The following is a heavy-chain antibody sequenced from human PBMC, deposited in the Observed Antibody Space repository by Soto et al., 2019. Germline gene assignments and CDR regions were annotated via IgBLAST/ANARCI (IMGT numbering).Heavy chain of an antibody. D-gene: IGHD3-10*01. CDR1: GGSFSGYY. CDR2: INHSGST. Sequence: SETLSLTCAVYGGSFSGYYWSWIRQPPGKGLEWIGEINHSGSTNYNPSLKSRVTISVDTSKNQFSLKLSSVTAADTAVYYCARGRLVREYGMDVWGQGTTVTVSS. J-gene: IGHJ6*02. CDR3: ARGRLVREYGMDV. V-gene: IGHV4-34*01.